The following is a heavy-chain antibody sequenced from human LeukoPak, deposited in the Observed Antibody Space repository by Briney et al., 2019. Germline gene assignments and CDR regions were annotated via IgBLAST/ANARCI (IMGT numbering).Heavy chain of an antibody. V-gene: IGHV3-33*06. CDR2: IWYDGNNK. J-gene: IGHJ6*03. CDR1: GFTFSSFE. CDR3: AKSGRDGSGSYFYMDV. Sequence: PGGSLRLSCAASGFTFSSFEMNWVRRAPGKGLEWVAVIWYDGNNKYYADSVKGRFTISRDNSKNTLYLQMNSLRAEDTAVYYCAKSGRDGSGSYFYMDVWGKGTTVTVSS. D-gene: IGHD3-10*01.